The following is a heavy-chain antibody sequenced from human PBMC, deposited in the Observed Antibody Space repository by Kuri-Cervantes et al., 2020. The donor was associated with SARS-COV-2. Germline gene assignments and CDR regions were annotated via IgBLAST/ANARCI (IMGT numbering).Heavy chain of an antibody. CDR2: IIPIFGTA. V-gene: IGHV1-69*05. CDR1: GGTFSSYA. CDR3: AKTKGVDTAMDCIDY. J-gene: IGHJ4*02. D-gene: IGHD5-18*01. Sequence: SVKVSCKASGGTFSSYAISWVRQAPGQGLEWMGGIIPIFGTANYAQKFQGRVTITTDESTSTAYMELSSLRAEDTAVYYCAKTKGVDTAMDCIDYWGQGTLVTVSS.